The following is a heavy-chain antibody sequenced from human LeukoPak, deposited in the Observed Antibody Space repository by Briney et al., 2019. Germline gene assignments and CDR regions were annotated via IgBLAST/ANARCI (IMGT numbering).Heavy chain of an antibody. Sequence: SETLSLTCTVSGGSISSSSYYWGWIRQPPGKGLEWIGSIYYSGSTYYNPSLKSRVTISVDTSKNQLSLKLSSVTAADTAVYYCARQGDGYNPFDHWSQGTLVTVSS. CDR1: GGSISSSSYY. CDR2: IYYSGST. CDR3: ARQGDGYNPFDH. V-gene: IGHV4-39*01. J-gene: IGHJ4*02. D-gene: IGHD5-24*01.